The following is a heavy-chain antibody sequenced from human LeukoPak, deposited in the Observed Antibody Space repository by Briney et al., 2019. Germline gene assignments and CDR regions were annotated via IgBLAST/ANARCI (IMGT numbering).Heavy chain of an antibody. CDR1: GGTFSSYA. CDR2: IIPIFGTA. CDR3: ARGWAEPGYMDV. J-gene: IGHJ6*03. Sequence: ASVKVSCKASGGTFSSYAISWVRQAPGQGLEWMGGIIPIFGTANYAQKFQGRVTITTDESTSTAYMELSSLRSEDTAVYYCARGWAEPGYMDVWGKGTTVTVSS. D-gene: IGHD3-10*01. V-gene: IGHV1-69*05.